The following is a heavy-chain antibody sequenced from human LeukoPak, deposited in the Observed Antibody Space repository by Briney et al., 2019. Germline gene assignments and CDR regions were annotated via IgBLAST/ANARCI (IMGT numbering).Heavy chain of an antibody. J-gene: IGHJ6*04. CDR3: ARAGAVVVAAKHYYYGMDV. D-gene: IGHD2-15*01. V-gene: IGHV4-34*01. Sequence: SETPSLTCAVYGGSFSGYYWSWIRQPPGKGLEWIGEINHSGSTNYNPSLKSRVTISVDTSKNQFSLKLSSVTAADTAVYYCARAGAVVVAAKHYYYGMDVWGKGTTVTVSS. CDR2: INHSGST. CDR1: GGSFSGYY.